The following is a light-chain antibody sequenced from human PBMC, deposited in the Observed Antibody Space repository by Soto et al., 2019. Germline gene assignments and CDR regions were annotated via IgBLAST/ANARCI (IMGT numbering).Light chain of an antibody. Sequence: AIQLTQSPSSLSASVGDRVTITCRASQVIGSALAWYHQKPGKPPKLLIYDASRLESGVPSRFSGSGSGTDFTLTISSLQTEDFTTFYCQQFNDYPFTFGPVTRVYI. J-gene: IGKJ3*01. CDR1: QVIGSA. CDR2: DAS. V-gene: IGKV1D-13*01. CDR3: QQFNDYPFT.